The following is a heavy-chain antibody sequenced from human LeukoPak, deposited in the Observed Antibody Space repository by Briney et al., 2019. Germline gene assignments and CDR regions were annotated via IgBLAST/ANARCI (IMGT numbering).Heavy chain of an antibody. D-gene: IGHD4-11*01. Sequence: GGSLRLSCAASGYTFTSYAMNWVRQAPGQGLEWMGWINTNTGNPTYAQGFTGRFVFSLDTSVSTAYLQISSLKAEDTAVYYCARDVNEAVTTLGYWGQGTLVTVSS. CDR2: INTNTGNP. V-gene: IGHV7-4-1*02. CDR3: ARDVNEAVTTLGY. J-gene: IGHJ4*02. CDR1: GYTFTSYA.